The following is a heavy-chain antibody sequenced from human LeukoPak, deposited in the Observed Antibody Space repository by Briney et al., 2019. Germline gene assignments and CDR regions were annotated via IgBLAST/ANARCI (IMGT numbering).Heavy chain of an antibody. J-gene: IGHJ4*02. CDR2: ISGSGGSP. CDR3: AKRYCSSTSCYYDY. V-gene: IGHV3-23*01. Sequence: PGGSLRLSCAASGFTFSSYAMSWVRQAPGKGLEWVSSISGSGGSPYYADSVERRFTISRDNSKNTLYLQMNSLRAEDTAVYYCAKRYCSSTSCYYDYWGQGTLVTVSS. CDR1: GFTFSSYA. D-gene: IGHD2-2*01.